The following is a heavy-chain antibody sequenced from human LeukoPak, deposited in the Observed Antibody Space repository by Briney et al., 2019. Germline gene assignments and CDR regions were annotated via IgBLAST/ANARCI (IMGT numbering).Heavy chain of an antibody. CDR1: GGSFSGYY. CDR2: INHSGST. V-gene: IGHV4-34*01. Sequence: SETLSLTCAVYGGSFSGYYWSWIRQPPGKGLEWIGEINHSGSTNYNPSLKSRVTISVDTSKNQFSLKLSSVTAADTAVYYCARVRYYGYSSDWGQGTLVTVSS. D-gene: IGHD6-25*01. CDR3: ARVRYYGYSSD. J-gene: IGHJ4*02.